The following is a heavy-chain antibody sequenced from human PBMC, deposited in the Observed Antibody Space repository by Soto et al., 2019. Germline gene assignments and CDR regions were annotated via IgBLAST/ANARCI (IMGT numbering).Heavy chain of an antibody. D-gene: IGHD6-25*01. CDR3: ARVFSSGSGWMYYFAF. CDR2: IYYTRAT. Sequence: QVQLQESGPGLVESSGTLSLTCEVSSGSISSGNWWSWVRQPPGKGLEWIGEIYYTRATNYKPSLKSTVTMTIDKSKDQFSLHLRSATAADTAVYYCARVFSSGSGWMYYFAFWGQGILVSVSS. J-gene: IGHJ4*02. CDR1: SGSISSGNW. V-gene: IGHV4-4*02.